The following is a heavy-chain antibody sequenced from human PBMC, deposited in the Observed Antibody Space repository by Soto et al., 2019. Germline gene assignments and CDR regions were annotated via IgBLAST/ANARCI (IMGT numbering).Heavy chain of an antibody. D-gene: IGHD3-10*01. V-gene: IGHV3-21*01. J-gene: IGHJ1*01. Sequence: GGSLRLSCAASGFTFSSYSMNWVRQAPGKGLEWVSSISSSSSYIYYADSVKGRFTISRDNAKNSLYLQMNSLRAEDTAVYYCARGAEERTYYYGSGSLWFQHWGQGTLVTVSS. CDR1: GFTFSSYS. CDR2: ISSSSSYI. CDR3: ARGAEERTYYYGSGSLWFQH.